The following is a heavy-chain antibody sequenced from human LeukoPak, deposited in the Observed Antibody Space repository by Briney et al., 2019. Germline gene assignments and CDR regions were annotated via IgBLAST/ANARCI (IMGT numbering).Heavy chain of an antibody. D-gene: IGHD4-11*01. J-gene: IGHJ4*02. CDR1: GIIVSNNY. Sequence: GGSLRLSCAASGIIVSNNYMSWVRQAPGKGLEWVSVIYSGGSTYYADSVKGRFTISRDNSKNTLYLQMNSLRAEDTAVYYCARDHRTVYFDYWGQGTLVTVSS. V-gene: IGHV3-66*01. CDR3: ARDHRTVYFDY. CDR2: IYSGGST.